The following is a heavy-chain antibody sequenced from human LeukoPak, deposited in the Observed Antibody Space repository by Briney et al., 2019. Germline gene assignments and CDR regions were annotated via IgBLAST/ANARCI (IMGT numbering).Heavy chain of an antibody. CDR3: ARDPVNYGGNSGGDWFDP. CDR1: GFTFSSYS. Sequence: PGGSLRLSCAASGFTFSSYSMNWVRQAPGKGLEWVSSISSSSSYIYYADSVKGRFTISRDNAKNSLYLQMNSLRAEDTAVYYCARDPVNYGGNSGGDWFDPWGQGTLVTVSS. CDR2: ISSSSSYI. V-gene: IGHV3-21*01. J-gene: IGHJ5*02. D-gene: IGHD4-23*01.